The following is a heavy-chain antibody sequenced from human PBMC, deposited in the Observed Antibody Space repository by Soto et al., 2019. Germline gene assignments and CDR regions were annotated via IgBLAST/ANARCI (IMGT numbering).Heavy chain of an antibody. V-gene: IGHV4-34*01. Sequence: SETLSLTCAVYGGSFSGYYWSWIRQPPGKGLEWIGEINHSGSTNYNPSLKSRVTISVDTSKNQFSLKLSSVTTADTAVYYCARGGGSGSYYQYYYYYYMDVWGKGTTVTVSS. J-gene: IGHJ6*03. CDR2: INHSGST. CDR3: ARGGGSGSYYQYYYYYYMDV. D-gene: IGHD3-10*01. CDR1: GGSFSGYY.